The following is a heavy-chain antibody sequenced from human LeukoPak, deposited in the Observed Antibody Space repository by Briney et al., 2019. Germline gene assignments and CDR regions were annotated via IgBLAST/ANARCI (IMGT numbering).Heavy chain of an antibody. D-gene: IGHD6-19*01. CDR2: IRYDGSNK. Sequence: GGSLRLSCAASGFTFSSYGMHWVRQAPGKGLEWVAFIRYDGSNKYYADSVKGRFTISRDNSKNTLYLQMNSLRAEDTAVYYCARDSSGWSNWFDPWGQGTLVTVSS. J-gene: IGHJ5*02. CDR3: ARDSSGWSNWFDP. V-gene: IGHV3-30*02. CDR1: GFTFSSYG.